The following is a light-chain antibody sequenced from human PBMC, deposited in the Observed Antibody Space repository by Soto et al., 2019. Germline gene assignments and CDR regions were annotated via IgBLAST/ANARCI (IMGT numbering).Light chain of an antibody. CDR3: SSYGSGSTYV. CDR1: SSDVGGYNF. V-gene: IGLV2-14*01. J-gene: IGLJ1*01. Sequence: QFVLTQPASVSGSPGQSITISCTGTSSDVGGYNFVSWYQQHPYKAPKLMIYEVTNRPSGVSNRFSGSKSGNTASLTISGLQAEDEADYYCSSYGSGSTYVFGTGTKVTVL. CDR2: EVT.